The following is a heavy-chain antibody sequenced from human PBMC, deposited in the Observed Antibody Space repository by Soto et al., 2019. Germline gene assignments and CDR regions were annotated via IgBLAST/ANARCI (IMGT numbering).Heavy chain of an antibody. Sequence: SQTLSLTCAISGDSVSSNSAAWNWIRQSPSRGLEWLGRTYYRSKWYNDYAVSVKSRITINPGTSKNQFSLQLNSVTPEDTAVYYCAREPNTIIAAAGKDGMDVWGQGTTVTVSS. V-gene: IGHV6-1*01. J-gene: IGHJ6*02. CDR2: TYYRSKWYN. CDR1: GDSVSSNSAA. CDR3: AREPNTIIAAAGKDGMDV. D-gene: IGHD6-13*01.